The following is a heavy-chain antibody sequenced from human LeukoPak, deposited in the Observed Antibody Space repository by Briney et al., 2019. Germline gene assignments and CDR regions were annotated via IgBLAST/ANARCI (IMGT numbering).Heavy chain of an antibody. V-gene: IGHV1-8*01. Sequence: ASVKVSCKASGYTFTSYDINWMRQATGQGLEWMGWMNPNSGNTGYAQKFQGRVSMTRDTSISTAYMELSSLTSDDTAVFYCARVQCCDVGKSFLFDYWGQGTLVTASS. J-gene: IGHJ4*02. CDR2: MNPNSGNT. D-gene: IGHD1-26*01. CDR1: GYTFTSYD. CDR3: ARVQCCDVGKSFLFDY.